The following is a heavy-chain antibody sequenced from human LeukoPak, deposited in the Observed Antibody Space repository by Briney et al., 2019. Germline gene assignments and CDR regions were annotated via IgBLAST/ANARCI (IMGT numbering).Heavy chain of an antibody. CDR2: IRYDGSNK. D-gene: IGHD5-12*01. CDR3: AKGRGYRDWIGY. J-gene: IGHJ4*02. CDR1: GFTFSNYA. Sequence: GRSLRLSCAASGFTFSNYALHWVRQAPGKGLEWVAFIRYDGSNKYYADSVKGRFTISRDNSKNTLYLQMNSLRAEDTAVYYCAKGRGYRDWIGYWGQGTLVTVSS. V-gene: IGHV3-30*02.